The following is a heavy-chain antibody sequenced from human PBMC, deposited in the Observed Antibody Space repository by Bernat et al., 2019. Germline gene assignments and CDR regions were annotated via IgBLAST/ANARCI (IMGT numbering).Heavy chain of an antibody. D-gene: IGHD1-26*01. V-gene: IGHV3-48*01. CDR3: ARELWLGIEAVGVDY. CDR1: RFTFSNYS. CDR2: ISSSSSTI. Sequence: EVQLVESGGGLVQPGGSLRLSCAASRFTFSNYSMNWVRQAPGKGLEWVSYISSSSSTIYYADSGKGRFTVSRDNAKNSLYLQMNSLRAEDTAVYYCARELWLGIEAVGVDYWGQGTLVTVSS. J-gene: IGHJ4*02.